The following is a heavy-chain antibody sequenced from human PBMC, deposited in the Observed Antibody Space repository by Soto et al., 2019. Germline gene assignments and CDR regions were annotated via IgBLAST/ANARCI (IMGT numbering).Heavy chain of an antibody. Sequence: QVQLVESGGGVVQPGTSLRLSCAASGFTFSTYGMHWVRQAPGKGLEYVAGVRYDGRAEYYVDSVRGRFTISRDSFKTMLSLQMNSLRAEDTAVYYCARGLFSAVYAAHFDQWGQGTPVTVSS. V-gene: IGHV3-33*01. CDR1: GFTFSTYG. J-gene: IGHJ4*02. CDR2: VRYDGRAE. D-gene: IGHD2-8*01. CDR3: ARGLFSAVYAAHFDQ.